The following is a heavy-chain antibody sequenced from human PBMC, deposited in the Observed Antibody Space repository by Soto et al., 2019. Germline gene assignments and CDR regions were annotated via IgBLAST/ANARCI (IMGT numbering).Heavy chain of an antibody. J-gene: IGHJ5*02. D-gene: IGHD2-2*01. CDR2: IYYSGST. CDR3: ARGQTWDIVVVPAAQPYNWFDP. Sequence: PSETLSLTCTVSGGSISSGDYYWSWIRQPPGKGLEWIGYIYYSGSTYYNPSLKSRVTISVDTSKNQFSLKLSSVTAADTAVYYCARGQTWDIVVVPAAQPYNWFDPWGQGTLVPVSS. V-gene: IGHV4-30-4*01. CDR1: GGSISSGDYY.